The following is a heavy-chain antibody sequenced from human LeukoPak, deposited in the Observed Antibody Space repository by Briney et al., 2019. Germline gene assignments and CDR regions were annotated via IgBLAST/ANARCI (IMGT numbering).Heavy chain of an antibody. CDR2: INHSGST. Sequence: PSETLSLTCAVYGGSFSGYYWSWIRQPPGKGLEWIGEINHSGSTNYNPSLKSRVTISVDTSKNQFSLKLSSVTAADTAVYYCARGRWVLGYCSSTGCLKRYNWFDPWGQGTLVTVSS. V-gene: IGHV4-34*01. D-gene: IGHD2-2*01. J-gene: IGHJ5*02. CDR1: GGSFSGYY. CDR3: ARGRWVLGYCSSTGCLKRYNWFDP.